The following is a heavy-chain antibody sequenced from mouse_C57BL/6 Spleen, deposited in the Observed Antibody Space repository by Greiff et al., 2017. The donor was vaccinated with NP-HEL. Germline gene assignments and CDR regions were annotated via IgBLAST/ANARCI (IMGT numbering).Heavy chain of an antibody. D-gene: IGHD1-1*01. CDR3: ARRLLLAMDY. CDR1: GYTFTDYY. J-gene: IGHJ4*01. CDR2: INPYNGGT. V-gene: IGHV1-19*01. Sequence: VQLQQSGPVLVKPGASVKMSCKASGYTFTDYYMNWVKQSHGKSLEWIGVINPYNGGTSYNQKFKGKATLTVDKSSSTAYMELNSLTSEDSAVYYCARRLLLAMDYWGQGTSVTVSS.